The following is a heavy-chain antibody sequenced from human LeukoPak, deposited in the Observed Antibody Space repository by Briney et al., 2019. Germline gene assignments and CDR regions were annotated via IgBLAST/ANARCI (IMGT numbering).Heavy chain of an antibody. CDR2: MNPNSGNT. CDR3: ARANYYGSGSYYNVHYYYYMDV. Sequence: GASVKVSCKASGYTFTGYYMHWVRQAPGQGLEWMGWMNPNSGNTGYAQKFQGRVTMTRNTSISTAYMELSSLRSEDTAVYYCARANYYGSGSYYNVHYYYYMDVWGKGTAVTISS. J-gene: IGHJ6*03. D-gene: IGHD3-10*01. V-gene: IGHV1-8*02. CDR1: GYTFTGYY.